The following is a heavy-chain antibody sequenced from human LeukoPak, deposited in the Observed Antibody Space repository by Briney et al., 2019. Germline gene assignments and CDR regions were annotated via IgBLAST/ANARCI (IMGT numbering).Heavy chain of an antibody. Sequence: GGSLRLSCEASGFAFSFFAMSWLRQPPGKGLEWVAVIWYDGSNKYYADSVKGRFTISRDNSKNTLYLQMNSLRAEDTAVYYCAKMVDYGDYDTFDYWGQGTLVTVSS. D-gene: IGHD4-17*01. CDR2: IWYDGSNK. CDR3: AKMVDYGDYDTFDY. CDR1: GFAFSFFA. V-gene: IGHV3-30*02. J-gene: IGHJ4*02.